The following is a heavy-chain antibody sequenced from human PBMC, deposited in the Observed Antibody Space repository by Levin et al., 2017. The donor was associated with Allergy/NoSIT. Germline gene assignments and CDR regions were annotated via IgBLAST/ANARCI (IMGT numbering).Heavy chain of an antibody. CDR3: ARGLDYSKLGY. V-gene: IGHV4-31*03. D-gene: IGHD4-11*01. CDR1: GGSVSSGVYY. Sequence: SETLSLTCTVSGGSVSSGVYYWGWIRQHPGKGLECIGYIHPSGSTYYNPSLNSRVTMSVDTSKNQISLKMTSVTAAATAVYYCARGLDYSKLGYWGQGTLVTVSS. J-gene: IGHJ4*02. CDR2: IHPSGST.